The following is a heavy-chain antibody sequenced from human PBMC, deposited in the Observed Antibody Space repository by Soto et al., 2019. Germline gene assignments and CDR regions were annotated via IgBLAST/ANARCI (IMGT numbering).Heavy chain of an antibody. J-gene: IGHJ4*02. D-gene: IGHD3-10*01. CDR1: WLTVISNY. V-gene: IGHV3-53*01. CDR3: ASSGSGSYYKDFDY. Sequence: GGSLRLSCAASWLTVISNYMSWVRQAPGKGLEWVSVIYSGGSTYYADSVKGRFTISRDNSKNTLYLQMNSLRAEDTAVYYCASSGSGSYYKDFDYWGQGTLVTVSS. CDR2: IYSGGST.